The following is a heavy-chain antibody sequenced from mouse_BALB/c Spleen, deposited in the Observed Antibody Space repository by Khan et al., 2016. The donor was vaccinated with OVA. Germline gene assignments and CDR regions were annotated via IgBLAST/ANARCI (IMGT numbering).Heavy chain of an antibody. D-gene: IGHD2-2*01. CDR3: TGWGYWFAY. V-gene: IGHV1-5*01. CDR2: IYPGNSDT. CDR1: GYSFSSNW. Sequence: VQLKESGTVLARPGASVKMSCKASGYSFSSNWMHWVKQRPGQGLEWIGAIYPGNSDTNYNQKFKGQAKLTAVTSASTAYMELSSLRNEDSAVYYCTGWGYWFAYWGQGTLVTVSA. J-gene: IGHJ3*01.